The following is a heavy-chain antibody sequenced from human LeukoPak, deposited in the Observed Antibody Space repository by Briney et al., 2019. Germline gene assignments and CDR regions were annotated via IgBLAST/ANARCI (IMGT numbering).Heavy chain of an antibody. V-gene: IGHV4-39*07. Sequence: SETLSLTCTVSGGSISSSSYYWGWIRQPPGKGLEWIGSIYYSGSTYYNPSLKSRVTISVDTSKNQFSLKLSSVTAADTAVYYCARKVGSTTGQAPDWYFDLWGRGTLVTVSS. J-gene: IGHJ2*01. CDR3: ARKVGSTTGQAPDWYFDL. CDR1: GGSISSSSYY. D-gene: IGHD4-11*01. CDR2: IYYSGST.